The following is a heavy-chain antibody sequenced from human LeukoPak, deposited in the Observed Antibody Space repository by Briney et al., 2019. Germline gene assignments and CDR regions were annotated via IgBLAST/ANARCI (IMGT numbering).Heavy chain of an antibody. CDR1: GGSISSSSYY. CDR3: ARHSLGYCSSTSCSYNWFDP. CDR2: IYYSGST. Sequence: SETLSLTCTVSGGSISSSSYYWGWIRQPPGKGLEWIGSIYYSGSTYYNPSLKSRVTISVDTPKNQFSLKLSSVTAADTAVYYCARHSLGYCSSTSCSYNWFDPWGQGTLVTVSS. J-gene: IGHJ5*02. D-gene: IGHD2-2*01. V-gene: IGHV4-39*01.